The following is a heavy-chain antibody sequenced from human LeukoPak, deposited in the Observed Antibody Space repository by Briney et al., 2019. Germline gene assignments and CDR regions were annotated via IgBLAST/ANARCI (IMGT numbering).Heavy chain of an antibody. Sequence: GGSLRLSCAGSGFPFSIYGMNWVRQAPGKGLEWVSGISPGGGPTYYADSVKGRFTISRDDSKNTLYLQMNNLRAEDTAVYYCAKDPYDERAFDIWGQGTMVTVSS. V-gene: IGHV3-23*01. CDR2: ISPGGGPT. D-gene: IGHD5-12*01. CDR1: GFPFSIYG. J-gene: IGHJ3*02. CDR3: AKDPYDERAFDI.